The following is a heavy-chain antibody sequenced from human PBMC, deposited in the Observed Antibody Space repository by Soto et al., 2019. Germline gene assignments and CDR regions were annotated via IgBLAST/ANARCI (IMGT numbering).Heavy chain of an antibody. Sequence: RRLSFTASGFTFSTSAMSWVRQAPGRGLEWVSGISGSGAGTYYADSVKGRFTISRDNSKNTLYLQMSGLRAEDAAVYYCAKGPTVFGAVISFDYYDGMYVWGKGIPVTVSS. CDR3: AKGPTVFGAVISFDYYDGMYV. V-gene: IGHV3-23*01. CDR1: GFTFSTSA. CDR2: ISGSGAGT. D-gene: IGHD3-3*01. J-gene: IGHJ6*04.